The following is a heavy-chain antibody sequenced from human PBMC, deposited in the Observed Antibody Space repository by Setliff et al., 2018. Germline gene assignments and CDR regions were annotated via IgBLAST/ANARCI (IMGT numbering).Heavy chain of an antibody. D-gene: IGHD3-22*01. CDR2: INHSGST. CDR3: ARGKNGSRQLVVLGWFDP. J-gene: IGHJ5*02. Sequence: PSETLSLTCAVYGGSFSGYYWGWIRQPPGKGLEWIGEINHSGSTNYNPSLKSRVTISVDTSKNQFSLKLSSVTAADTAVYYCARGKNGSRQLVVLGWFDPWGQGTLVTVSS. V-gene: IGHV4-34*01. CDR1: GGSFSGYY.